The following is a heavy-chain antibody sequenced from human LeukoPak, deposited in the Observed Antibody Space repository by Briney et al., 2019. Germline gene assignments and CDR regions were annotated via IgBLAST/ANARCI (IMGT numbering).Heavy chain of an antibody. V-gene: IGHV1-18*01. CDR3: ARNGRVRRVVKDLFEY. CDR2: VCPYNGNT. Sequence: ASVRVSCKTSGYTFTDYDITWVRQAPGQGLEWMRRVCPYNGNTYYSQRFQDRVTITKDTSTGTAYMDLRNLRTDDTAMYYCARNGRVRRVVKDLFEYWGQGTLVAVSS. J-gene: IGHJ4*02. D-gene: IGHD3-10*01. CDR1: GYTFTDYD.